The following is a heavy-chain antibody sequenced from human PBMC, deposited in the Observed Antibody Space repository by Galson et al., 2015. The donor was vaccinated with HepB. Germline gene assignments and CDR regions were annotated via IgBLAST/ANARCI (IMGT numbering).Heavy chain of an antibody. V-gene: IGHV3-30*04. CDR3: ARERGVAASFDY. CDR2: ISYDGSNK. D-gene: IGHD6-6*01. J-gene: IGHJ4*02. CDR1: GFTFSSYA. Sequence: SLRLSCAASGFTFSSYAMHWVRQAPGKGLEWVAVISYDGSNKYYADSVKGRFTISRDNSKNTLYLQMNSLRAEDTVVYYCARERGVAASFDYWGQGTLVTVSS.